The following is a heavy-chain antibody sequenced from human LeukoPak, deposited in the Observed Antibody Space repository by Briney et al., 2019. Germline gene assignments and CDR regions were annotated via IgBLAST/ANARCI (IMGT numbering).Heavy chain of an antibody. CDR2: IYYGGST. J-gene: IGHJ4*02. V-gene: IGHV4-39*01. Sequence: PSGTLSLTCAVSGGSISSSSYYWGWIRQPPGKGLEWIGSIYYGGSTYYNPSLKSRVTISVDTSKNQFSLKLSSVTAADTAVYYCAKTSGYNWNPKYYFDYWGQGTLVTVSS. CDR1: GGSISSSSYY. D-gene: IGHD1-20*01. CDR3: AKTSGYNWNPKYYFDY.